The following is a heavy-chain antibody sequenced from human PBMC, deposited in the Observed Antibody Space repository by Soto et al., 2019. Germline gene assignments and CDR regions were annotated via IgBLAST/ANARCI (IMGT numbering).Heavy chain of an antibody. D-gene: IGHD6-13*01. J-gene: IGHJ4*02. V-gene: IGHV4-59*08. CDR3: ERQSGYSSSWFEFDY. CDR1: GGSISSYY. Sequence: SETLSLTCTVSGGSISSYYWSWIRQPPGKGLEWIGYIYYSGSTNYNPSLKSRVTISVDTSKNQFSLKLSSVTAADTAVYYCERQSGYSSSWFEFDYWGQGTLVTVSS. CDR2: IYYSGST.